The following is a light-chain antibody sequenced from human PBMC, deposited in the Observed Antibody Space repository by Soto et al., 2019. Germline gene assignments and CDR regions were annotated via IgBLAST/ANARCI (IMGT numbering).Light chain of an antibody. CDR2: DAS. CDR3: QQRSNWAT. J-gene: IGKJ3*01. V-gene: IGKV3-11*01. Sequence: ESVLSQSRATLCLATGERATLSYRASHSVSRNLSWYQQKPGQAPRLLISDASNRATGIPARFSGSGSVTDFTLTISILEPEDFAVYYCQQRSNWATFGPGTKVDIK. CDR1: HSVSRN.